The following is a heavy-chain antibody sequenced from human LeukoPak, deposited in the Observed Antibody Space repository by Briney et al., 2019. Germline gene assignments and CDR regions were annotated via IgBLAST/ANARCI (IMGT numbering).Heavy chain of an antibody. V-gene: IGHV3-66*04. CDR2: IYSGGST. Sequence: GGSLRLSCAASGFTFSSYTMNWVRQAPGKGLEWVSVIYSGGSTYYADSVKGRFTISRDNSKNTLYLQMNSLRAEDTAVYYCARLRQLVRGWFDPWGQGTLVTVSS. CDR3: ARLRQLVRGWFDP. J-gene: IGHJ5*02. D-gene: IGHD6-13*01. CDR1: GFTFSSYT.